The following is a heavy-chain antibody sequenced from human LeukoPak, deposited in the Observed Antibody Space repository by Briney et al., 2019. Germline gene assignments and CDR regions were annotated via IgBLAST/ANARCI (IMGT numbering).Heavy chain of an antibody. J-gene: IGHJ4*02. V-gene: IGHV3-23*01. CDR3: AKDGAWLRFDD. D-gene: IGHD5-12*01. Sequence: PGGSLRLSCAGSGFPFSSHGMNWVRQAPGKGLEWVSVISPGGGPTYYADSVKGRFTISRDDSKNTLYLQMKNLRAEDTAVYYCAKDGAWLRFDDWGQGILVTVSS. CDR2: ISPGGGPT. CDR1: GFPFSSHG.